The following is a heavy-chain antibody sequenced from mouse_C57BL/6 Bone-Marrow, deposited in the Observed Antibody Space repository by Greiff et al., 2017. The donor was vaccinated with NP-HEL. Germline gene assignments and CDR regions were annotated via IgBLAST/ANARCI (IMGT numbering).Heavy chain of an antibody. Sequence: QVQLQQPGAELVMPGASVKLSCKASGYTFTSYWMHWVKQRPGQGLEWIGEIDPSDSYTNYNQKFKGKSTLTVDKSSSTAYMQISSLTSEDSAVYYCARLELYYSNYAFSYWGQGTLVTVSA. V-gene: IGHV1-69*01. CDR1: GYTFTSYW. D-gene: IGHD2-5*01. J-gene: IGHJ3*01. CDR2: IDPSDSYT. CDR3: ARLELYYSNYAFSY.